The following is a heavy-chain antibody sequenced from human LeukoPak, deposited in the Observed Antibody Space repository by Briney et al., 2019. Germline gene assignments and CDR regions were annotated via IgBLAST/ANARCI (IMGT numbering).Heavy chain of an antibody. V-gene: IGHV4-59*12. J-gene: IGHJ5*02. CDR2: IYYSGST. CDR3: ARYITIAANWFDP. D-gene: IGHD3-10*01. CDR1: GGSISSYY. Sequence: SETLSLTCTVSGGSISSYYWSWIRQPPGKGLEWIGYIYYSGSTYYNPSLKSRVTISVDTSKNQFSLKLSSVTAADTAVYYCARYITIAANWFDPWGQGTLVTVSS.